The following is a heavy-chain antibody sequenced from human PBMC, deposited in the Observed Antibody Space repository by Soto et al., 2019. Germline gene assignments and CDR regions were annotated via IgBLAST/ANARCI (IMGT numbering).Heavy chain of an antibody. CDR1: GFPFSSYA. J-gene: IGHJ4*02. CDR3: ANDVQFGSSWRYQSSLHYCFGD. D-gene: IGHD3-10*01. V-gene: IGHV3-23*01. Sequence: GASLRLFCAASGFPFSSYAMSWVRQAPGKGQEWVSAISGSGGSTYYADSVKGRLTISRDNSKNTLYLQMNSLRAEDTAVYYCANDVQFGSSWRYQSSLHYCFGDLGQGTQVTVPS. CDR2: ISGSGGST.